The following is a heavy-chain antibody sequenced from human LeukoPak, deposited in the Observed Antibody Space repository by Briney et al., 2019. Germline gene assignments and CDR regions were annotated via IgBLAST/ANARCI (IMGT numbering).Heavy chain of an antibody. CDR2: ISSSSSTI. CDR1: RFTFSSYA. CDR3: ARDLVRGVIP. D-gene: IGHD3-10*01. Sequence: GGSLRLSCAASRFTFSSYAMSWVRQAPGKGLEWVSYISSSSSTIYYADSVKGRFAISRDNAKNSLYLQMNSLRDEDTAVYYCARDLVRGVIPWGQGTLVTVSS. J-gene: IGHJ5*02. V-gene: IGHV3-48*02.